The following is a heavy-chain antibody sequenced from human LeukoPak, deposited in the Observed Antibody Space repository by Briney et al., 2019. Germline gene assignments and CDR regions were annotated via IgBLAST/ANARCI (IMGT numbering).Heavy chain of an antibody. CDR1: GYTFTGYY. D-gene: IGHD3-22*01. Sequence: ASVTVSCKASGYTFTGYYMHWVRQAPGQGLEWMGWINPNSGGTNYAQKFQGWVTMTRDTSISTAYMELSRLRSDDTAVYYCARASTPGYDSSGYFDYWGKGTLVPVSS. V-gene: IGHV1-2*04. J-gene: IGHJ4*02. CDR2: INPNSGGT. CDR3: ARASTPGYDSSGYFDY.